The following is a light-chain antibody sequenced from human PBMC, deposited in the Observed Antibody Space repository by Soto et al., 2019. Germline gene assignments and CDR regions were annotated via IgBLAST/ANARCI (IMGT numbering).Light chain of an antibody. Sequence: EIVMTQSPGTLSLSPGETATLSCRASQSINSNYLAWYQQKPGQAPRLLIYSISTRAADIPARFSGSGSGTEFTLTISSLQSEDFAVYYCQQHSKWPITFGQGTRLEIK. J-gene: IGKJ5*01. CDR2: SIS. V-gene: IGKV3-15*01. CDR3: QQHSKWPIT. CDR1: QSINSN.